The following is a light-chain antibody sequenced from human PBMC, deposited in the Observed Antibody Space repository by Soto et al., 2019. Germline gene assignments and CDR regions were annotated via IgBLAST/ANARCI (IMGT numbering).Light chain of an antibody. J-gene: IGKJ5*01. CDR1: QSVSSSY. V-gene: IGKV3-20*01. Sequence: TQSPSSLSASVGDRATLSCRASQSVSSSYLAWYQQKPGQAPRLLIYGASSRATGIPDRFSGSGSGTDFTLTISRLEPEDFAVYYCQQYGSSATFGQGTRLEIK. CDR2: GAS. CDR3: QQYGSSAT.